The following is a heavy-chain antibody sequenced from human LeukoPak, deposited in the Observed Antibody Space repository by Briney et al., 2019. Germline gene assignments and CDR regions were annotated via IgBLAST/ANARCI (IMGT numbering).Heavy chain of an antibody. CDR1: GFTFSSYS. D-gene: IGHD2-2*01. CDR2: ISSSSSYI. J-gene: IGHJ4*02. CDR3: ATPIGGSSTSSPGVRVDC. V-gene: IGHV3-21*01. Sequence: PGGSLRLSCAASGFTFSSYSMNWVRQAPGKGLEWVSSISSSSSYIYYADSVKGRFTISRDNAKNSLYLQMNSLRAEDTAVYYCATPIGGSSTSSPGVRVDCWGQGTLVTVSS.